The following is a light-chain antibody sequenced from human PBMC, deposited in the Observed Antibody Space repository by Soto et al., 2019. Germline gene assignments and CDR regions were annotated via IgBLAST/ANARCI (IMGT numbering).Light chain of an antibody. CDR1: QSVLYSSNNKNY. Sequence: DIVMTQSPDSLAVSLGERATINCKSSQSVLYSSNNKNYLAWYQQKPGQPPKLLIYWASTRESGVPDRFSGSGSGTDFTLTISSLQAEDGAVYYCQQYYSTFLTFGGGTKVEIK. CDR3: QQYYSTFLT. CDR2: WAS. J-gene: IGKJ4*01. V-gene: IGKV4-1*01.